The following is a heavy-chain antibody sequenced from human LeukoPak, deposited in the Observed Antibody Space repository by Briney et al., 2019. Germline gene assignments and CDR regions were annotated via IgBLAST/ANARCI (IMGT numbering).Heavy chain of an antibody. CDR3: ATYSSSSWGAFDI. J-gene: IGHJ3*02. CDR1: SGSISSSSYY. CDR2: IYYSGST. V-gene: IGHV4-39*01. D-gene: IGHD6-6*01. Sequence: SETLSLTCTVSSGSISSSSYYWGWIRQPPGKGLEWIGSIYYSGSTYYNPSLKSRVTISVDTSKNQFSLKLSSVTAADTAVYYCATYSSSSWGAFDIWGQGTMVTVSS.